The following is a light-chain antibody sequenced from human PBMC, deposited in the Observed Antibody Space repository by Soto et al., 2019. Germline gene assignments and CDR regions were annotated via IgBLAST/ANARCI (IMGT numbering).Light chain of an antibody. CDR3: QQYNNWPPYT. CDR1: QSVSSN. V-gene: IGKV3-15*01. Sequence: EIVMTQSPATLSVSPGERVTLSSWASQSVSSNLAWYQQKPGQAPRLLIYGASTRATGIPARFSGSGSGTEFTLTISSLQSEDFAVYYCQQYNNWPPYTFGQGTKLEIK. CDR2: GAS. J-gene: IGKJ2*01.